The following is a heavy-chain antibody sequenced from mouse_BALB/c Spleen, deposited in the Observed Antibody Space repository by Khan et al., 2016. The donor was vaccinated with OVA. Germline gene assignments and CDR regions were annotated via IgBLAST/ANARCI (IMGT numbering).Heavy chain of an antibody. CDR1: GYIFTDYY. D-gene: IGHD1-1*01. CDR2: IYPGRGNT. J-gene: IGHJ3*01. Sequence: QVQLQQSGPELVKPGASVKISCKASGYIFTDYYMNWVKQKPGQGLDWIGWIYPGRGNTTYNEKFKGKATLTVDTSSTTAYIHLTSLTSEDTAVYFCERGNYYGSTSWFGYWGQGTLVTVST. CDR3: ERGNYYGSTSWFGY. V-gene: IGHV1-84*02.